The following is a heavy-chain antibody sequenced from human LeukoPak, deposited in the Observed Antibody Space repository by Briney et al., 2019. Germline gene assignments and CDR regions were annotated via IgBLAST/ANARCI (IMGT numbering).Heavy chain of an antibody. CDR3: ARVGRGDGYNSDYYYYMDV. J-gene: IGHJ6*03. Sequence: GGSLRLSCAASGFTFSSYSMNWVRQAPGKGLEWVSYISSSSSTIYYADSVKGRFTISRDNAKNSLYLQMNSLRAEDTAVYYCARVGRGDGYNSDYYYYMDVWGKGTTVTISS. V-gene: IGHV3-48*01. CDR2: ISSSSSTI. CDR1: GFTFSSYS. D-gene: IGHD5-24*01.